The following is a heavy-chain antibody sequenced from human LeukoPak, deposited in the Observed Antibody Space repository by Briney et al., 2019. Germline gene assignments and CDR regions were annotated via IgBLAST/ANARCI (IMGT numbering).Heavy chain of an antibody. CDR1: GGSISSSSYY. CDR2: IYYSGST. D-gene: IGHD6-13*01. J-gene: IGHJ5*02. Sequence: PSETLSLTCTVSGGSISSSSYYWGWIRQPPGKGLEWIGSIYYSGSTYYNPSLKSRVTISVDTSKNQFSLKLSSVTAADTAVYYCARRHGRRGSGFVFGQQLVLGFDPWGQGTLVTVSS. CDR3: ARRHGRRGSGFVFGQQLVLGFDP. V-gene: IGHV4-39*01.